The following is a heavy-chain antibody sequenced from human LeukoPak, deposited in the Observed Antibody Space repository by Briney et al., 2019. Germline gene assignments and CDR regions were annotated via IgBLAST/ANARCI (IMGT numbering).Heavy chain of an antibody. V-gene: IGHV4-59*01. CDR3: ARDRIPSD. Sequence: SETLSLTCTVSGASISTYYWSWIRQPPGKGLEWIGHIHSSGTTNNSPSLKSRVTISVDTSKNQLSLRLSSVSTADTAVYYCARDRIPSDWGQGTLVTVSS. CDR2: IHSSGTT. D-gene: IGHD5-18*01. J-gene: IGHJ4*02. CDR1: GASISTYY.